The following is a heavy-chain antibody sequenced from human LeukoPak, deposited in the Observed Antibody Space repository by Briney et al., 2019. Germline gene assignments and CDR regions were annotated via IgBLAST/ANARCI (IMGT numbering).Heavy chain of an antibody. D-gene: IGHD3-9*01. V-gene: IGHV4-39*01. Sequence: PSGTLSLTCTVSGGSISSSSYYWGWIRQPPGKGLEWIGSIYYSGSTYYNPSLKSRVTISVDTSKNQFSLKLSSVTAADTAVYYCARPINPYDTLGWFDPWGQGTLVTVSS. CDR1: GGSISSSSYY. CDR3: ARPINPYDTLGWFDP. J-gene: IGHJ5*02. CDR2: IYYSGST.